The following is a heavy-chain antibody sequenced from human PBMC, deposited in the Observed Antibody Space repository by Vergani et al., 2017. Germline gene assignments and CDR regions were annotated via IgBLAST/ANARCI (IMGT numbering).Heavy chain of an antibody. D-gene: IGHD6-13*01. CDR2: IYYIGST. V-gene: IGHV4-39*07. Sequence: QLQLQESGPGLVKPSETLSLTCTVSGGSISSSSYYWGWIRQPPGKGLEWIGSIYYIGSTYYNPSLKSRVTISVDTSKNQFSLKLSSGTAADTAVYYCARGQIAAAGTFDYWGQGTLVTVSS. CDR1: GGSISSSSYY. J-gene: IGHJ4*02. CDR3: ARGQIAAAGTFDY.